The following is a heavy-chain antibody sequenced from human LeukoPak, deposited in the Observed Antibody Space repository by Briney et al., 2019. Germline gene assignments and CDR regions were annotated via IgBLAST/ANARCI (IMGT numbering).Heavy chain of an antibody. CDR3: ARDLAHCSSTSCYGGNNWFDP. CDR1: GGSFSGYY. V-gene: IGHV4-34*01. CDR2: INHSGST. Sequence: SETLSLTCAVYGGSFSGYYWSWIRQPPGKGLEWIGEINHSGSTNYNPSLKSRVTISVDTSKNQFSLKLSSVTAADTAVYYCARDLAHCSSTSCYGGNNWFDPWGQGTLVTVSS. D-gene: IGHD2-2*01. J-gene: IGHJ5*02.